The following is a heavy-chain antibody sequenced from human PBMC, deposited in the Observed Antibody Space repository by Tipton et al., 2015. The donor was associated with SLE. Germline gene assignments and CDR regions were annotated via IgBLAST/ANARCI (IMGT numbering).Heavy chain of an antibody. J-gene: IGHJ3*02. CDR1: GGSISSSSYY. D-gene: IGHD6-6*01. Sequence: TLSLTCTVSGGSISSSSYYWGWIRQPPGKGLEWIGYIYYSGSTNYNPSLKSRVTISVDTSKNQFSLKLSSVTAADTAVYYCTRFIISSSDAFDIWGQGTMVTVSS. CDR3: TRFIISSSDAFDI. CDR2: IYYSGST. V-gene: IGHV4-61*05.